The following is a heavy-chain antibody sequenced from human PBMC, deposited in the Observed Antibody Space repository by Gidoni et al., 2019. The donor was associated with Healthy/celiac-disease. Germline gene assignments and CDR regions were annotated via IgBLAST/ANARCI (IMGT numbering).Heavy chain of an antibody. CDR2: ISYDGSNK. V-gene: IGHV3-30-3*01. J-gene: IGHJ6*03. CDR3: ARDVRGQQLVPLYYYMDV. Sequence: QVQLVESGGGVVQPGRSLRLSCAASGFTFSSYAMHGVRQAPGKGLEWVAVISYDGSNKYYADSVKGRFTISRDNSKNTLYLQMNSLRAEDTAVYYCARDVRGQQLVPLYYYMDVWGKGTTVTVSS. D-gene: IGHD6-13*01. CDR1: GFTFSSYA.